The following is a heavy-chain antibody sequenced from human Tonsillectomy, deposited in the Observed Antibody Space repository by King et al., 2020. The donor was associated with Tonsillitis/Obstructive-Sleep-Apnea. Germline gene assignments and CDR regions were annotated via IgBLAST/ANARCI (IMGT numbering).Heavy chain of an antibody. D-gene: IGHD2-21*02. CDR1: GGSISSGGYY. CDR3: ARDATVVYCGGDCYSYWYFDL. J-gene: IGHJ2*01. Sequence: VQLQESGPGLVKPSQTLSLTCTVSGGSISSGGYYWSWIRQHPGKGLEWIGYIYYSGSTYYNPSLKSRVTISVDTSKNQFSLKLSSVTAADTAVYYCARDATVVYCGGDCYSYWYFDLWGRGTLVTVSS. V-gene: IGHV4-31*03. CDR2: IYYSGST.